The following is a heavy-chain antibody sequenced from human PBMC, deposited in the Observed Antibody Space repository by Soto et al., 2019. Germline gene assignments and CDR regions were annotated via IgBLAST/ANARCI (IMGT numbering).Heavy chain of an antibody. J-gene: IGHJ4*02. CDR3: ARGRTVRDHDDFDL. V-gene: IGHV3-30-3*01. D-gene: IGHD2-21*01. Sequence: QVQLVESGGGVVQPWRSLRLSCAASGFTFSSYSMHWVRQAPGKGLERVAAMSYDGNSKYFADSVKGRFTISRDNSKNALSLQMNSLGAEDSAVYYCARGRTVRDHDDFDLWGQGTLVTVSS. CDR1: GFTFSSYS. CDR2: MSYDGNSK.